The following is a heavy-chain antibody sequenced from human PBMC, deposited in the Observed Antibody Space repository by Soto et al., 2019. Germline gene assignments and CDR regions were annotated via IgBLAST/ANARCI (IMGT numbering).Heavy chain of an antibody. V-gene: IGHV3-73*01. D-gene: IGHD5-18*01. Sequence: GGSLRLSCAASGFTFSSAWMSWVRQAPGKGLEWVGRIRSKANSYATVYAASVKGRFTISRDDSKNTAYLQMNSLKTEDTAVYYCTRHIVDTDMVAWGQGTLVTVSS. CDR2: IRSKANSYAT. J-gene: IGHJ5*02. CDR1: GFTFSSAW. CDR3: TRHIVDTDMVA.